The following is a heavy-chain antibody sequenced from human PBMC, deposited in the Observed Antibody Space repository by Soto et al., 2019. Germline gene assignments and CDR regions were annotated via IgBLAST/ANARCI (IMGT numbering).Heavy chain of an antibody. V-gene: IGHV3-21*01. D-gene: IGHD3-10*01. CDR2: ISSSSSYI. J-gene: IGHJ4*02. CDR1: GFTFSSYS. Sequence: GGSLRLSCAASGFTFSSYSMNWVRQAPGKGLEWVSSISSSSSYIYYADSVKGRFTISRDNAKNSLYLQMNSLRAEDTAVYYCARSGSGSYYPHFDYWGQGTLVTVSS. CDR3: ARSGSGSYYPHFDY.